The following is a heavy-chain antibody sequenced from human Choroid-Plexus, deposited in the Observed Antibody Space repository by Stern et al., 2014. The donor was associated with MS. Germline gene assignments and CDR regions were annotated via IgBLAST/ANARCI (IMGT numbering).Heavy chain of an antibody. CDR3: AKDRQWSTYFFDY. V-gene: IGHV3-30*18. CDR1: GFTFSNFG. Sequence: QVQLVESGGGVAQPGRPLILSCAASGFTFSNFGMHWVRQAPGKGLEWVALISYDGSDKNYADSGKGRFTIFRDNSKNTLYMHMNSLRAEDTAVYYCAKDRQWSTYFFDYWGQGSLVTVSS. CDR2: ISYDGSDK. D-gene: IGHD2-15*01. J-gene: IGHJ4*02.